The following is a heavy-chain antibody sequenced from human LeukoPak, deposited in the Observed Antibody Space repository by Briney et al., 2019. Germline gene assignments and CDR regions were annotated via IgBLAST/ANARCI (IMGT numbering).Heavy chain of an antibody. CDR3: VRALWFGEAFFDF. CDR1: GFTFSSFT. V-gene: IGHV3-21*01. J-gene: IGHJ4*02. CDR2: ISSSGSYI. Sequence: GGSLRLSCAASGFTFSSFTMNWVRQAPGKALEWVSSISSSGSYIYYADSVKGRFSISRDNAKNSLYLQMNSLRAEDTALYYCVRALWFGEAFFDFWGQGALVTVSS. D-gene: IGHD3-10*01.